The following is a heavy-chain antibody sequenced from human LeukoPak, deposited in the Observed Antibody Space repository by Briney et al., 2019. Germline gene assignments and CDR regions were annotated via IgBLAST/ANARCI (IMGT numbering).Heavy chain of an antibody. D-gene: IGHD4-17*01. CDR3: ARYATVTRTFDY. CDR1: GYTFTRYD. CDR2: MNPNSGNT. V-gene: IGHV1-8*01. J-gene: IGHJ4*02. Sequence: ASVRVSCKASGYTFTRYDINWVRQAPGQGGEWMGWMNPNSGNTGYAQKFQGRVTMTRNTSISTAYMELSSLRSEDTAVYYCARYATVTRTFDYWGQGTLVTVS.